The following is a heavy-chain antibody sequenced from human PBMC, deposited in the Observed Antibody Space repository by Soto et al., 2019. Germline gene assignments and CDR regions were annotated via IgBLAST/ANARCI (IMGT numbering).Heavy chain of an antibody. CDR3: ARVPGAEYCSGGSCYGAYYYYYMDV. J-gene: IGHJ6*03. Sequence: SLTCTVSGGSISSYYWSWIRQPPGKGLEWIGYIYYSGSTNYNPSLKSRVTISVDTSKNQFSLKLSSVTAADTAVYYCARVPGAEYCSGGSCYGAYYYYYMDVWGKGTTVTVSS. CDR2: IYYSGST. D-gene: IGHD2-15*01. CDR1: GGSISSYY. V-gene: IGHV4-59*01.